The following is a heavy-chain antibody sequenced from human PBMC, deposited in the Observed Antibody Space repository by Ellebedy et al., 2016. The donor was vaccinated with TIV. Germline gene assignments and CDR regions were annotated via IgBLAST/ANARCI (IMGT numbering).Heavy chain of an antibody. CDR1: GYTFSSSG. CDR3: ARDGILGGLLGYFQN. D-gene: IGHD1-26*01. Sequence: AASVKVSCKASGYTFSSSGISWVRQAPGQGLEWMGWISAHNGETNYAQKVKGRVTMTKDTSTSTAFMELRSLRSDDTAVYYCARDGILGGLLGYFQNWGQGTLVTVSS. V-gene: IGHV1-18*01. CDR2: ISAHNGET. J-gene: IGHJ1*01.